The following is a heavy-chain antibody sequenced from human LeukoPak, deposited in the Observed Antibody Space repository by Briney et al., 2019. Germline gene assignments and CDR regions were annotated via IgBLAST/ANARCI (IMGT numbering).Heavy chain of an antibody. J-gene: IGHJ6*03. V-gene: IGHV1-2*02. CDR3: ARGRGGFYYYYMDV. CDR2: INPNSGGT. CDR1: GYTFTGYY. Sequence: ASVKVSCKASGYTFTGYYMHWVRQAPGQGLEWMGWINPNSGGTNYAQKFQGRVTMTRDTSISTAYMELSRLRSDDTAVHYCARGRGGFYYYYMDVWGKGTTVTVSS.